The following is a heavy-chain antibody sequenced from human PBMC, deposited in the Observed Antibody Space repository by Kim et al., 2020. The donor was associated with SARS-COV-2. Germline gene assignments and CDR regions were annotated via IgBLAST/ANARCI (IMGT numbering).Heavy chain of an antibody. D-gene: IGHD6-6*01. CDR3: AKDQVAARPWVEIDY. V-gene: IGHV3-30*18. J-gene: IGHJ4*02. Sequence: GGSLRLSCAASGFTFSSYGMHWVRQAPGKGLEWVAVISYDGSNKYYADSVKGRFTISRDNSKNTLYLQMNSLRAEDTAVYYCAKDQVAARPWVEIDYWGQGTLVTVSS. CDR2: ISYDGSNK. CDR1: GFTFSSYG.